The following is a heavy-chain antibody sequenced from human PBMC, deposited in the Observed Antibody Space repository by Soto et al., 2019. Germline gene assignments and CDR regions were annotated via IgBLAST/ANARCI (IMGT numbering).Heavy chain of an antibody. D-gene: IGHD1-7*01. Sequence: GGSLRLSCAASGFTFSSYGMHWVRQAPGKGLEWVAVISYDGSNKYYADSVKGRFTISRDNSKNTLYLQMNSLRAEDTAVYYCAKDITGTYYYGMDVWGQGTTVTVSS. J-gene: IGHJ6*02. CDR3: AKDITGTYYYGMDV. CDR2: ISYDGSNK. CDR1: GFTFSSYG. V-gene: IGHV3-30*18.